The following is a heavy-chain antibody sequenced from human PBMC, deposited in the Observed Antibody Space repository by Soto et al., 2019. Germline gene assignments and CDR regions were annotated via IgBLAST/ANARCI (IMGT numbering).Heavy chain of an antibody. J-gene: IGHJ4*02. V-gene: IGHV1-58*01. Sequence: QMQLVQSGPEVKKPGTSVKVSCKASGFTFTSSAVQWVRQARGQRLGWIGWIVVGSGNTNYAQKFKERVTITRDMSTSTAYMELSSLRSEDTAVDYCAADRPAQRRMSDWGQGTLVTVSS. CDR1: GFTFTSSA. CDR3: AADRPAQRRMSD. CDR2: IVVGSGNT.